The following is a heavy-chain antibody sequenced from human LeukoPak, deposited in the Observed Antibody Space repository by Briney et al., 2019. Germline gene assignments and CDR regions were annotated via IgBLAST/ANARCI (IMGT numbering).Heavy chain of an antibody. CDR3: ARTVYSSSWYKWAYFDY. Sequence: SETLSLTCTVSSDSISTNYWSWIRQPPGQELEWIGYTSYSGNANYNPSLKSRVTISIDTSNNQFSLRLNSVSAADTAVYYCARTVYSSSWYKWAYFDYWGQGTLVTVSS. J-gene: IGHJ4*02. CDR1: SDSISTNY. CDR2: TSYSGNA. V-gene: IGHV4-59*01. D-gene: IGHD6-13*01.